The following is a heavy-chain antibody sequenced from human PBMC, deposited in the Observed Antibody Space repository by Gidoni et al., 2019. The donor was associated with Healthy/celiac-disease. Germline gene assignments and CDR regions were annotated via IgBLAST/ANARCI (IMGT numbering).Heavy chain of an antibody. CDR2: IKSKTDGGTT. CDR1: GFTFSNAR. J-gene: IGHJ3*02. Sequence: EVQLVESGGGLVKPGGSLRLSCAASGFTFSNARMSWVRQAPGKGLEWVGRIKSKTDGGTTDYAAPVKGRFTISRDDSKNTLYLQMNSLKTEDTAVYYCTTYIYTMIVVVMDDAFDIWGQGTMVTVSS. D-gene: IGHD3-22*01. CDR3: TTYIYTMIVVVMDDAFDI. V-gene: IGHV3-15*01.